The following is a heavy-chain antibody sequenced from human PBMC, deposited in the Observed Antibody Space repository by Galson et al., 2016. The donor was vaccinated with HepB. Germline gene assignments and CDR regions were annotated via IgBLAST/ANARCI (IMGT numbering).Heavy chain of an antibody. CDR2: LNTNTGNP. V-gene: IGHV7-4-1*02. CDR3: ARMNALHDYYGLDA. D-gene: IGHD1-1*01. J-gene: IGHJ6*02. Sequence: SVKVSCKASGYTFATYAMHWLRQAPGQGLEWMGWLNTNTGNPTSAQGFTGRFVFSLDTSVSTAYLQISSLEAEDTAVYYCARMNALHDYYGLDAWAKGPRSPSP. CDR1: GYTFATYA.